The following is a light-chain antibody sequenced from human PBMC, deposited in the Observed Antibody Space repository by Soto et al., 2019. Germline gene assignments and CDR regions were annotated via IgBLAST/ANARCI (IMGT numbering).Light chain of an antibody. CDR3: QQYGSSGT. CDR2: DAS. CDR1: HSLSSKS. V-gene: IGKV3-20*01. J-gene: IGKJ1*01. Sequence: EVVLTQSPGTLSLSPGERATLSCRASHSLSSKSLVWYQQKSGQAPRVLIYDASSRATGIPDRFSGSGSGTDFTLTISRLEPEDFAVYYCQQYGSSGTFGQGTKVDIK.